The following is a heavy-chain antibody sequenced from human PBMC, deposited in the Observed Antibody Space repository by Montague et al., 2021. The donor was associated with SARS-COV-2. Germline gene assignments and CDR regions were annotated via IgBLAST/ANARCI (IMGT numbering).Heavy chain of an antibody. CDR2: SSGSDGGT. V-gene: IGHV3-23*01. D-gene: IGHD3-10*01. Sequence: SLILSCAASGFTFSNSAMNWVRQAPGKGLEWVSGSSGSDGGTHYXDSVKGRFTISRDNSKNVLYLQMNSLRAEDTALYYCAKDSYYYGLGYGMDVWGQGTTVTVPS. J-gene: IGHJ6*02. CDR1: GFTFSNSA. CDR3: AKDSYYYGLGYGMDV.